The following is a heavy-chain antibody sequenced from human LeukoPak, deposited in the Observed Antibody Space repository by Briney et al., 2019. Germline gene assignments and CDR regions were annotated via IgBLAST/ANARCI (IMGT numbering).Heavy chain of an antibody. CDR1: GYTFTSYG. V-gene: IGHV1-18*01. Sequence: ASVKVSCEASGYTFTSYGISWVRQAPGQGLEWMGWISAYNGNTNYAQKLQGRVTMTTDTSTSTAYMELRSLRSDDTAVYYCARVFNRQQPLDYWGQGTLVTVFS. D-gene: IGHD6-13*01. J-gene: IGHJ4*02. CDR3: ARVFNRQQPLDY. CDR2: ISAYNGNT.